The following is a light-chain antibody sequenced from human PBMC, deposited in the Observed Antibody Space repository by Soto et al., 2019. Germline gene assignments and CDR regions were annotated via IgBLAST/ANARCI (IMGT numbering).Light chain of an antibody. Sequence: DIMLTQSPATLSVSPGEKATLSCRASHSVNTNLAWYQQSPGQAPRLLIYDASTRATGIPARFSGSGSGTEFTLTISSLQSGAFAVYYCLQYSNWPRAFGQGTKVEIK. CDR3: LQYSNWPRA. J-gene: IGKJ1*01. CDR2: DAS. V-gene: IGKV3-15*01. CDR1: HSVNTN.